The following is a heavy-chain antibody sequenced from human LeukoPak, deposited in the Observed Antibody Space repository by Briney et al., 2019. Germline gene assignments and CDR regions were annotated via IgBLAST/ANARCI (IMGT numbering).Heavy chain of an antibody. CDR2: INSDGSNT. V-gene: IGHV3-74*01. Sequence: PAGGSLRLSCTTSGFTVTNYWMHWVRQAPGKGLVWVSRINSDGSNTNYAGSVKGRFTISRDNSRDTLFLQMNSLRAEDTALYYCTRDPNGDYVGAFDMWGPGTMVTVSS. CDR1: GFTVTNYW. D-gene: IGHD4-17*01. CDR3: TRDPNGDYVGAFDM. J-gene: IGHJ3*02.